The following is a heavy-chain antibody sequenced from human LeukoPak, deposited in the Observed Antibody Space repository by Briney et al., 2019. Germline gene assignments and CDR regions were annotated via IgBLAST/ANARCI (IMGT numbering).Heavy chain of an antibody. CDR1: GYSFTTYA. J-gene: IGHJ4*02. CDR2: INAGNGNT. V-gene: IGHV1-3*01. D-gene: IGHD3-10*01. Sequence: ASVKVSCKASGYSFTTYAMHWVRQAPGQRLEWMGWINAGNGNTKYSQKFQGRVTITRDTPASTAYMELSSLRSEDTAVYYCARSLVLLWFGELYFDYWGQGTLVTVSS. CDR3: ARSLVLLWFGELYFDY.